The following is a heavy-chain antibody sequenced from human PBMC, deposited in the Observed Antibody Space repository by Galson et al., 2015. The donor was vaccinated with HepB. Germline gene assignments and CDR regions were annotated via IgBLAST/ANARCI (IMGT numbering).Heavy chain of an antibody. J-gene: IGHJ5*02. D-gene: IGHD4-17*01. CDR1: GFDFNDSS. CDR2: ISFDGRNS. Sequence: SLRLSXXXSGFDFNDSSMHWVRQSPGKGLEXVAGISFDGRNSYYADSVKGRFIISRDSSKKTVYLQMNSLRSKDTAVYYCARSAAGRTATTTLAWGQGILVTVSS. CDR3: ARSAAGRTATTTLA. V-gene: IGHV3-30-3*01.